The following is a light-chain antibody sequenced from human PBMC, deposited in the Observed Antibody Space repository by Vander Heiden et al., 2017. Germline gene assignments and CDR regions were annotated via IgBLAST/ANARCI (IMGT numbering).Light chain of an antibody. CDR2: GAS. CDR3: QQYGSSPYT. CDR1: QSVSSSY. V-gene: IGKV3-20*01. J-gene: IGKJ2*01. Sequence: EIVLTQSPGTLSLSPGERATLSCRASQSVSSSYLAWYQQKPGQAPRLLIYGASSRATGIPDRFSCSGSVTDFTLTISRLEPEDFAVYYCQQYGSSPYTFGQGTKLEIK.